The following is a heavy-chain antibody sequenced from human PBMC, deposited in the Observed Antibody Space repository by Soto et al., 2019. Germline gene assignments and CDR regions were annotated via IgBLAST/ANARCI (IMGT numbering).Heavy chain of an antibody. D-gene: IGHD2-21*01. J-gene: IGHJ6*04. CDR1: GFTFSDNH. V-gene: IGHV3-11*01. Sequence: QAQLVESGGGWVKTGGSLRLACEASGFTFSDNHMSWVRQAPGKGLEWVSSMSNIGGTVHYADSVKGRFTISRDNAKNSLFLQLNSLRVDDTAVYYCARDSLGLRDFGMDVWGEGTTVAVSS. CDR3: ARDSLGLRDFGMDV. CDR2: MSNIGGTV.